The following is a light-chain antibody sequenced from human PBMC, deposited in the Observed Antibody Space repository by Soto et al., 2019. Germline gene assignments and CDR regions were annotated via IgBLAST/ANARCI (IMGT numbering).Light chain of an antibody. J-gene: IGKJ5*01. CDR2: DAS. Sequence: DIQMTQSPSTLSASVGDRFTITCRASQSISSWLAWYQQKPGKAPKLLIYDASRLQSGVPSRFSGSGSGTEFTLTISSLQPDDSATYYCQEYNSDSITFGQGTRLEIK. CDR1: QSISSW. CDR3: QEYNSDSIT. V-gene: IGKV1-5*01.